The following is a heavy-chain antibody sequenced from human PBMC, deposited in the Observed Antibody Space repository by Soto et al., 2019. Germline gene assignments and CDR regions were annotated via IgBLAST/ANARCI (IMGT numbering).Heavy chain of an antibody. CDR1: GGTFSSYA. V-gene: IGHV1-69*13. D-gene: IGHD3-9*01. CDR3: ARDWGALARYDILTGYPAHYYGMDV. Sequence: SVKVSCKASGGTFSSYAISWVRQAPGEGLEWMGGIIPIFGTANHAQKCQGRVTITADESTSTAYRELSSLRSEDTAVYYCARDWGALARYDILTGYPAHYYGMDVWGQGTTVTVSS. CDR2: IIPIFGTA. J-gene: IGHJ6*02.